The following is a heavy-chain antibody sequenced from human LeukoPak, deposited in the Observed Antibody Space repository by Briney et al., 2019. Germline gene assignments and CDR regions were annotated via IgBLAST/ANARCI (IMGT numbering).Heavy chain of an antibody. V-gene: IGHV3-23*01. J-gene: IGHJ6*04. CDR1: GFTFSNSA. Sequence: TGGSLRLSCAASGFTFSNSAMSWVRQAPGKGLEWVSAISGSGDSTYYADSVKGRFTISRDNAKNSLYLQMNSLRAEDTAVYYCAELGITMIGGVWGKGTTVTISS. CDR2: ISGSGDST. D-gene: IGHD3-10*02. CDR3: AELGITMIGGV.